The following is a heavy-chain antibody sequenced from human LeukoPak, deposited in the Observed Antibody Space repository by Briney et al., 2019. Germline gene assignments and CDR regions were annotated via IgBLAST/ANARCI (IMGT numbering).Heavy chain of an antibody. Sequence: GGSLRLSCSASGFAFSRFAMTWVRHLPGKGPDWVSTISGNGHQTYYGDSVKGRFSVSRDNSKNILYLQMDSLRADGSALYYCAKDANYYDSSGFFIPFDYWGQGTLVTVSS. CDR2: ISGNGHQT. V-gene: IGHV3-23*01. D-gene: IGHD3-22*01. J-gene: IGHJ4*02. CDR1: GFAFSRFA. CDR3: AKDANYYDSSGFFIPFDY.